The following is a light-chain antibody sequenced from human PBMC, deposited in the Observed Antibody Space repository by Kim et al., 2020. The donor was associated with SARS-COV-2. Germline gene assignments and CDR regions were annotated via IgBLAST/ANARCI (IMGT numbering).Light chain of an antibody. V-gene: IGKV1-27*01. Sequence: ASVGDRVTITCRASQGIFTPLAWYQQKPGSVPRVLIYDASALHSGVPSRFSGSGSGTDFTLTISSLQPEDVATYYCQKYNAAPWTFGQGTKVDIK. J-gene: IGKJ1*01. CDR2: DAS. CDR1: QGIFTP. CDR3: QKYNAAPWT.